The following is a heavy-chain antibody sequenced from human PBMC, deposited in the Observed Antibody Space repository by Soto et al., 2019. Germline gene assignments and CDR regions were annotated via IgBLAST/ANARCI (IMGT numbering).Heavy chain of an antibody. D-gene: IGHD3-22*01. Sequence: GGSLRLSCAASGFTVSSNYMSWVRQAPGKGLEWVSVIYSGGSTYYADSVKGRFTISRDNSKNTLYLQMNSLRAEDTAVYYCARDLPHYYDSSGYDAFDTWGQGTMVTVSS. V-gene: IGHV3-53*01. CDR3: ARDLPHYYDSSGYDAFDT. J-gene: IGHJ3*02. CDR2: IYSGGST. CDR1: GFTVSSNY.